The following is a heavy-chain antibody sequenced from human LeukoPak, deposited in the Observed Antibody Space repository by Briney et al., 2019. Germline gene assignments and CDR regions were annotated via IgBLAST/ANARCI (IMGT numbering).Heavy chain of an antibody. Sequence: GSLRLSCAASGFTFSSYWMHWVRQAPGKGLVWVSRINSDGSSTSYADSVKGRFTISRDNAKNTLYLQMNSLRAEDTAVYYCARVKRDYDFWSGPDAFDIWGQGTMVTVS. CDR1: GFTFSSYW. J-gene: IGHJ3*02. CDR3: ARVKRDYDFWSGPDAFDI. D-gene: IGHD3-3*01. CDR2: INSDGSST. V-gene: IGHV3-74*01.